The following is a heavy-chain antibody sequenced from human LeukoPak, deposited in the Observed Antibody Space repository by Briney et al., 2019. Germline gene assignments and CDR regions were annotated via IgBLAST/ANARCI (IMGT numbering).Heavy chain of an antibody. V-gene: IGHV4-4*07. Sequence: SETLSLTCTVSGGSASSYYWTWIRQPAGKGLEWIGRIYTTGSTNYNPSLKSRVTMSVDTSKNQFSLRLSSVTAADTAVYYCAREITGTTNWFDPWGQGTLVTVSS. CDR2: IYTTGST. D-gene: IGHD1-7*01. CDR3: AREITGTTNWFDP. J-gene: IGHJ5*02. CDR1: GGSASSYY.